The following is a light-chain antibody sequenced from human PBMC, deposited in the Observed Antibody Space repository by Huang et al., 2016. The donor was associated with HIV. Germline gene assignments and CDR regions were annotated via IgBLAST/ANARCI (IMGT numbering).Light chain of an antibody. Sequence: EIVLTQSPATLSFFPGQRVSLSCRASQNINTHLAWYQQRPGQPPRLLIYDASSSVPGVAARFSGIGAGTDFTLTISSLESEDFATYYCQQRVNGLTFGGGTKV. J-gene: IGKJ4*01. CDR2: DAS. CDR3: QQRVNGLT. V-gene: IGKV3-11*01. CDR1: QNINTH.